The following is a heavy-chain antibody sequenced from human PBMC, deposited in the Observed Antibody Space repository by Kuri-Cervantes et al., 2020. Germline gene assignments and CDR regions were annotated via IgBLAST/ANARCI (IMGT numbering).Heavy chain of an antibody. J-gene: IGHJ4*02. CDR2: IWYDGSNK. CDR1: GFTLSSYG. D-gene: IGHD2-2*01. CDR3: ARYQGDCSANCRYLDY. Sequence: GESLKISCAASGFTLSSYGMHWVRQAPGKGLQWVAVIWYDGSNKYYAESVKGRFTISRDNSKNTVYMQMDSLRAEDTAMYYCARYQGDCSANCRYLDYWGQGTLVTVSS. V-gene: IGHV3-33*01.